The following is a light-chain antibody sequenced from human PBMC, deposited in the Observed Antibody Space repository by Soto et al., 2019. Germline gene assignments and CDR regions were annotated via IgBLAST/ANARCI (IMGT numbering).Light chain of an antibody. CDR1: SSDVGAYDF. CDR2: DVT. V-gene: IGLV2-11*01. CDR3: SSYAGTSTFAV. J-gene: IGLJ3*02. Sequence: QSALTQPRSVSGSPGQSVTISCTGTSSDVGAYDFVSWYRQHPGKGPELIMYDVTRRPSGVPDRFSGSKSGDTASLTISGLEAEDEAEHHCSSYAGTSTFAVFGAGTKLTVL.